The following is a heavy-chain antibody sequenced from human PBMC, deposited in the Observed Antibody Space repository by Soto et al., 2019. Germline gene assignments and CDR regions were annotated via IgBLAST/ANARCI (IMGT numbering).Heavy chain of an antibody. CDR2: IYYSGST. V-gene: IGHV4-31*03. CDR3: ARDRPDSSSVLDV. CDR1: GGSISSGGYY. J-gene: IGHJ6*02. Sequence: PSETLSLTCTVSGGSISSGGYYWAWIRHHPGKRLEWIGYIYYSGSTYYNPSLKSRVTISVDTSKNQFSLKLSSVTAADTAVYYCARDRPDSSSVLDVWGQGTTVTVSS. D-gene: IGHD6-6*01.